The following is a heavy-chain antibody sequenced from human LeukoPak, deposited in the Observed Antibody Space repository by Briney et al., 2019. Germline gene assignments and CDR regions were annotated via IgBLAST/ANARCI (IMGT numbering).Heavy chain of an antibody. V-gene: IGHV3-30*02. J-gene: IGHJ4*02. Sequence: GGSLRLSCAASRFIFRSYGMHWVRQAPGKGLEWVAFIRYDGRNKYYADSVKGRFTISRDNSKNTLYLQMNSLKAEDTAVYYCAKEIWPTVTTPGWTYFDYWGQGALVTVSS. D-gene: IGHD4-17*01. CDR3: AKEIWPTVTTPGWTYFDY. CDR1: RFIFRSYG. CDR2: IRYDGRNK.